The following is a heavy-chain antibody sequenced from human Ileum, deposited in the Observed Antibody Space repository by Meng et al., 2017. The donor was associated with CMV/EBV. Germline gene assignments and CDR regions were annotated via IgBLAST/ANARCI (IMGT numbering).Heavy chain of an antibody. Sequence: EGPVVGLVERLSPLGVSLRLSCAASGFTFSSSYMSWVRQAPGKVLEWVSVIYSSGSTSYADSVKSRFTISRDNSKNTLYLQMNSLRVEDTAVYYCARLSYWGQGTLVTVSS. CDR3: ARLSY. CDR2: IYSSGST. CDR1: GFTFSSSY. V-gene: IGHV3-53*01. J-gene: IGHJ4*02.